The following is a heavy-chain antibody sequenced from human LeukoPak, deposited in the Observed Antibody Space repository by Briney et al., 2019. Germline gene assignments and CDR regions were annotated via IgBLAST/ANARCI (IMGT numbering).Heavy chain of an antibody. CDR1: GGSISSGSYY. V-gene: IGHV4-61*02. J-gene: IGHJ4*02. Sequence: SETLSLTCTVSGGSISSGSYYWSWIRQPAGKGLEWIVRIYTSGSTNYNPSLKSRVTISVDTSKNQFSLKLSSVTAADTAVYYCARAGLSGYSSGYVDYWGQGTLVTVSS. CDR2: IYTSGST. D-gene: IGHD5-18*01. CDR3: ARAGLSGYSSGYVDY.